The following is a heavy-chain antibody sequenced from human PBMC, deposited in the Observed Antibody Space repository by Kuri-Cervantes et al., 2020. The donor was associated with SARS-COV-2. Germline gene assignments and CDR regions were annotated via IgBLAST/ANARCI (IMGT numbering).Heavy chain of an antibody. CDR3: ARDYMVRGVIPLDV. Sequence: GGSLRLSCAASGFTFGSYGMHWVRQAPGKGLEWVAVIWYDGSNKYYADSVKGRFTISRDNSKNTLYLQMNSLRAEDTAVYYCARDYMVRGVIPLDVWGQGTTVTVSS. D-gene: IGHD3-10*01. CDR1: GFTFGSYG. J-gene: IGHJ6*02. CDR2: IWYDGSNK. V-gene: IGHV3-33*01.